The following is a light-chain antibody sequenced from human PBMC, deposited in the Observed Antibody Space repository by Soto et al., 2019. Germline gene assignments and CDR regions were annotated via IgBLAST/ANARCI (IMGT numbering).Light chain of an antibody. J-gene: IGLJ1*01. CDR2: GVT. Sequence: QSVLAQPASVSGSPGQSITISCTGTSSDIGFYDYVSWYQQSPGKAPKLLIHGVTNRPSGISYRFSGSKSGSTASLTIAGLRDEDEADYYCSSYSTSFFYVFGTGTKLTVL. V-gene: IGLV2-14*01. CDR3: SSYSTSFFYV. CDR1: SSDIGFYDY.